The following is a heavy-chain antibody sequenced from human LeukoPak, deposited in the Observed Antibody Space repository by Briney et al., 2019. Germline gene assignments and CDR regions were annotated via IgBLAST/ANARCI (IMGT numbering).Heavy chain of an antibody. CDR2: IRQDGDEK. V-gene: IGHV3-7*01. Sequence: PGGSLRLSCAGSGFIFNSHWMTWVLQAPGMGLEWVGNIRQDGDEKFYADSVRGRFTISRDNAKNSLYLHLNSLRAEDTAIYYCARVRTEWYIDLWGRGTLVTVSP. CDR1: GFIFNSHW. CDR3: ARVRTEWYIDL. J-gene: IGHJ2*01. D-gene: IGHD2-8*02.